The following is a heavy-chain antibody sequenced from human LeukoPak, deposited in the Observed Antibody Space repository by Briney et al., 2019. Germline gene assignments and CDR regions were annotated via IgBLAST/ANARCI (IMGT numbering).Heavy chain of an antibody. CDR2: MNPNSGNT. CDR1: GYTFTSYD. V-gene: IGHV1-8*03. D-gene: IGHD5-24*01. J-gene: IGHJ4*02. Sequence: ASVKVSCKASGYTFTSYDINWVRQATGQGLEWMGWMNPNSGNTGYAQKFQGRVTITRNSSISTAYMELSSLRSEDTAVYYCARVKPWDGYNPYYLDYWDQGTLVTVSS. CDR3: ARVKPWDGYNPYYLDY.